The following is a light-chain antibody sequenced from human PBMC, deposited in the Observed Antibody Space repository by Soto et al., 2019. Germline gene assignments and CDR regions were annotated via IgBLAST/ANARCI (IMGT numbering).Light chain of an antibody. J-gene: IGKJ1*01. V-gene: IGKV1-5*01. CDR3: QQYNSYSQT. CDR2: DAS. Sequence: GDRVTITCRASQSISSWLAWYQQKPGKAPKLLIYDASNLESGVPSRFSGSGSGTEFTLTISSLQPDDFATYYCQQYNSYSQTFGQGTKVEI. CDR1: QSISSW.